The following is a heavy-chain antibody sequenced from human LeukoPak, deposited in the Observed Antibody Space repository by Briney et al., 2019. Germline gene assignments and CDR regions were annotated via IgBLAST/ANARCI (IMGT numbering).Heavy chain of an antibody. J-gene: IGHJ4*02. D-gene: IGHD3-10*01. V-gene: IGHV3-7*01. CDR2: INQDGSEK. Sequence: PGGSLRLSCAASGFTFITYWVNWVRQAPGKGLEWVANINQDGSEKYYVDSVKGRFTISRDNAENSLYLQMTSLRAEDTAVYYCARHGSGSYYVDYWGQGTLVVVSS. CDR1: GFTFITYW. CDR3: ARHGSGSYYVDY.